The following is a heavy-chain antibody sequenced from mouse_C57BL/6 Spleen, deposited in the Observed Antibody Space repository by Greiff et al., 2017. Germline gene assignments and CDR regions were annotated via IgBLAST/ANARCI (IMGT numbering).Heavy chain of an antibody. D-gene: IGHD1-1*01. CDR1: GYTFTSYW. V-gene: IGHV1-59*01. CDR2: IDPSDSYT. CDR3: ARADFITHVRGFAY. J-gene: IGHJ3*01. Sequence: QVQLQQSGAELVRPGTSVKLSCKASGYTFTSYWMHWVKQRPGQGLEWIGVIDPSDSYTNYNQKFKGKATLTVDTSSSTAYMQLSSLTSEDSAVYYCARADFITHVRGFAYWGQGTLVTVSA.